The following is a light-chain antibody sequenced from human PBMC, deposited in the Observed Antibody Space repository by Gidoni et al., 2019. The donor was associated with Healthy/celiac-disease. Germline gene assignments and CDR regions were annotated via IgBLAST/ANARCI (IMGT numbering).Light chain of an antibody. Sequence: EIVLTQSPGTLSLSPGERATLSCRASQSVSSSYVAWYQQKPGKAPRLLIYGASSRATGIPDRFSGSGSGTDFTLTISRLEPEDFALYYCQHYGSSPVFGPXTKVDIK. J-gene: IGKJ3*01. CDR2: GAS. CDR3: QHYGSSPV. V-gene: IGKV3-20*01. CDR1: QSVSSSY.